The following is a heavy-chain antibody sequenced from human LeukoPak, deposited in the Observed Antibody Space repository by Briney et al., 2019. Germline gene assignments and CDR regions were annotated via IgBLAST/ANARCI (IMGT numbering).Heavy chain of an antibody. CDR2: ISAGGGST. CDR1: GFTFSSYA. Sequence: GGSLRLSCAASGFTFSSYAMSWVRQAPGKGLEWVSAISAGGGSTYYADSVKGRFTISRDNSKNTLFLQMNSLRAEDTAVYYCAKDRAQQLVLDFWGQGTLVTVSS. D-gene: IGHD6-13*01. J-gene: IGHJ4*02. V-gene: IGHV3-23*01. CDR3: AKDRAQQLVLDF.